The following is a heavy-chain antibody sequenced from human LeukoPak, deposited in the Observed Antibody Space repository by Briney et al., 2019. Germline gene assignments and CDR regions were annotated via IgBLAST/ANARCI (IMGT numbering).Heavy chain of an antibody. CDR1: GFTFSYNA. D-gene: IGHD3-10*01. V-gene: IGHV3-23*01. J-gene: IGHJ3*01. CDR3: AKSWDAFDF. Sequence: GGSLRLSCAASGFTFSYNAMAWVRQAPGEGLEWVSGILGSGGSTYYADAVKGRFTISRDNSKNTLYLQMNTLRAEDTAVYYCAKSWDAFDFWGQGTMVTVPS. CDR2: ILGSGGST.